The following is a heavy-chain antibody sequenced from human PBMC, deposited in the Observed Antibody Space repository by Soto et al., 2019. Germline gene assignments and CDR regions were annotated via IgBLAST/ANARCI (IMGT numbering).Heavy chain of an antibody. Sequence: EVQLVESGGGLVRPGGSLRLSCAASGYTVTTNYTGWVRLAPGKGLEWVSVVYVNGNTYYADSVKGRFTISRDSSKNTRSLQLNRLRSDATAMYYCARDYSHSVSYAPWFDPWGQGTLVTVSS. J-gene: IGHJ5*02. CDR2: VYVNGNT. CDR3: ARDYSHSVSYAPWFDP. V-gene: IGHV3-66*01. D-gene: IGHD3-10*01. CDR1: GYTVTTNY.